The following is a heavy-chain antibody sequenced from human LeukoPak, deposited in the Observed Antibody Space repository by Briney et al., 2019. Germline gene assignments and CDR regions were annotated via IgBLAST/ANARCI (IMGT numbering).Heavy chain of an antibody. V-gene: IGHV4-59*12. J-gene: IGHJ3*02. Sequence: SETLSLTCIVSGGSITTYSWNWIRQSPGKGLEWIGFIAHSGVTSYRSSLESRVTISIDRPKNQLSLKLSSVTAADTAVYYCASSNSPAAYYDAFDIWGQGTMVTVSS. CDR2: IAHSGVT. D-gene: IGHD2-2*01. CDR1: GGSITTYS. CDR3: ASSNSPAAYYDAFDI.